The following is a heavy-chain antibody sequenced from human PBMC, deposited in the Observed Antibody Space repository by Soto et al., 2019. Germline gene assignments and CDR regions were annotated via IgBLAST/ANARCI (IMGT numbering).Heavy chain of an antibody. CDR1: GFMFSSAW. CDR2: VKSKTDGGAR. CDR3: VEGWNEV. V-gene: IGHV3-15*01. J-gene: IGHJ4*02. Sequence: EVQLVESGGDLVEPGGSLRLSWVTSGFMFSSAWMSWVRQAPGKGLEWVGRVKSKTDGGARDYAAPVNGRFSISRDDSKSPLYLQMNSLRVEDTALYYCVEGWNEVWGQGTLVTVSS. D-gene: IGHD1-1*01.